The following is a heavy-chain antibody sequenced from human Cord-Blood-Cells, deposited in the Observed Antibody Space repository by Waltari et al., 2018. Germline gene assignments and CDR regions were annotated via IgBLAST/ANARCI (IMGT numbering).Heavy chain of an antibody. D-gene: IGHD4-17*01. CDR2: IYYIVST. J-gene: IGHJ4*02. Sequence: QVQLQESGPGLVKPSETLSLTCTVSGGSVSSGSYYWSWIRQPPGKGLEWIGYIYYIVSTNYTPSRKSRVTISVDTSKNQFSLKLSSVTAADTAVYYCAGYGDYPDYWRQGTLVTVSS. CDR3: AGYGDYPDY. V-gene: IGHV4-61*01. CDR1: GGSVSSGSYY.